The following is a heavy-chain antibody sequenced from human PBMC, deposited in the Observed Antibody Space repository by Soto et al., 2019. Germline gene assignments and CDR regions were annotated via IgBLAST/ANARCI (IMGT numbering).Heavy chain of an antibody. D-gene: IGHD4-4*01. V-gene: IGHV1-69*13. J-gene: IGHJ5*02. CDR2: IIPIFGTA. Sequence: SVKVSCKASGGTFSSYAISWVRQAPGQGLEWMGGIIPIFGTANYAQKFQGRVTITADESTSTAYMELSSLRSEDTAVYYCARGSKAAGDWFDPWGQGTLVTVSS. CDR1: GGTFSSYA. CDR3: ARGSKAAGDWFDP.